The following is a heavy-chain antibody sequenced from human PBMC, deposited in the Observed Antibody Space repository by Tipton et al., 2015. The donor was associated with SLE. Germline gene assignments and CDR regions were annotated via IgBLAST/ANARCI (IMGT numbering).Heavy chain of an antibody. CDR3: VRGVVFGSLHFDY. CDR1: GYTFNNYY. CDR2: INPNGDIT. J-gene: IGHJ4*02. Sequence: QSGAEMKKPGASVKLSCKTFGYTFNNYYMHWVRQAPGQGLEWMAVINPNGDITSWAQKFQDRVTLTTDTSTSTVYMQLSSLRSDDTAVYYCVRGVVFGSLHFDYWGQGTLVTVSS. V-gene: IGHV1-46*02. D-gene: IGHD3-16*01.